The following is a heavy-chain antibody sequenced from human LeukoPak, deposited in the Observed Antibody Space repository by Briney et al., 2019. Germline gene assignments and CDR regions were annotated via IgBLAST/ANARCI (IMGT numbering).Heavy chain of an antibody. CDR3: ARVRRGDYGEEVLDY. D-gene: IGHD4-17*01. V-gene: IGHV1-46*01. Sequence: GASVKVSSNASGYAFTSNYMHWVRQAPGQGLEWTGVVNPSGGSTSYAQHFQGRVTMTRYTSTSKVYMEPSSLSSEDTAVYYCARVRRGDYGEEVLDYWGQGTLASVSS. CDR2: VNPSGGST. CDR1: GYAFTSNY. J-gene: IGHJ4*02.